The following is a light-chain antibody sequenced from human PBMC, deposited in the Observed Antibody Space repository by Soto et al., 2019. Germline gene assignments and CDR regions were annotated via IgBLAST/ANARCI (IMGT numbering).Light chain of an antibody. CDR2: FGS. Sequence: DIVMTQIPVSLPVTPGEPASISCKSSQSLLHSHGYNYMDWYLQKPGQSPQLLIYFGSYRASGVPDRFSGSGSGTNFTLRISRVENDDFGIYYCMQALQVPITFGQGTRLEIK. CDR3: MQALQVPIT. CDR1: QSLLHSHGYNY. J-gene: IGKJ5*01. V-gene: IGKV2-28*01.